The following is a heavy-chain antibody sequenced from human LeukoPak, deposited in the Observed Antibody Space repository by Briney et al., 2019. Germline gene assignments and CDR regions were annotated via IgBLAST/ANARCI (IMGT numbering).Heavy chain of an antibody. V-gene: IGHV4-34*01. Sequence: SETLSLTCAVYGASFSGYYWSWIRQPPGKGLEWIGEINQSGSTNYNPSLKSRVTISVDTSKNQFSLKLSSVTAADTAVYYCARGVISDADFDYWGQGTLVTVSS. CDR2: INQSGST. D-gene: IGHD3-22*01. CDR3: ARGVISDADFDY. J-gene: IGHJ4*02. CDR1: GASFSGYY.